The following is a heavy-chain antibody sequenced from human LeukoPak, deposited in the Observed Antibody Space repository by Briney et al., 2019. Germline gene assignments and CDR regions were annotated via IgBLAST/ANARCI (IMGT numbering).Heavy chain of an antibody. D-gene: IGHD6-13*01. V-gene: IGHV3-23*01. CDR3: AKDGNSWPGIAFDI. Sequence: GGSLRLSCAASGFTFSSYAMSWVRQAPGKGLEWVSGISGSAGGTYYADSVKGRFTISRDNSKNTLYLQMNSLRAEDTAVYYCAKDGNSWPGIAFDIWGQGTMVIVSS. CDR1: GFTFSSYA. CDR2: ISGSAGGT. J-gene: IGHJ3*02.